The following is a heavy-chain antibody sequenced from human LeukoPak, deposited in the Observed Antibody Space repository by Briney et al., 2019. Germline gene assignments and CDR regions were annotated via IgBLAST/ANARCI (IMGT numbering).Heavy chain of an antibody. CDR3: ARAGSGWYNFDY. CDR2: IYYSGST. J-gene: IGHJ4*02. Sequence: SETLSLTCTVSGGSISSYYWSWIRQPPGKGLEWIGYIYYSGSTNYNPSLKSRVTISVDTSKNQFSLKLSFVTAADTAVYYCARAGSGWYNFDYWGQGTLVTVSS. CDR1: GGSISSYY. V-gene: IGHV4-59*01. D-gene: IGHD6-19*01.